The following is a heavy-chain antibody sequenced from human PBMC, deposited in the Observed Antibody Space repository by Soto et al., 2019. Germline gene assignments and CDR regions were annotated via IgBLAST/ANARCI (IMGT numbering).Heavy chain of an antibody. J-gene: IGHJ4*02. Sequence: PSETLSLTCTVSGGSISSYYWSWIRQPPGKGLEWIGYIYYSGSTNYNPSLKSRVTISVDTSKNQFSLKLSSVTAADTAVYYCARDGYYYDSSGYQRVYYFDYRCQGTLGTVSS. CDR1: GGSISSYY. V-gene: IGHV4-59*01. CDR2: IYYSGST. CDR3: ARDGYYYDSSGYQRVYYFDY. D-gene: IGHD3-22*01.